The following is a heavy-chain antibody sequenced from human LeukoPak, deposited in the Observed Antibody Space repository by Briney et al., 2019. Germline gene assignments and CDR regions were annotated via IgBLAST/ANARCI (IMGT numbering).Heavy chain of an antibody. Sequence: PGGSLRLSCAASGFTFSSYDMHWVRQAPGKGLEWVAVISYDGSNKYYADSVKGRFTISRDNSKNTLYLQMNSLRAEDTAVYHCARDDLLWFGEFSPDYWGQGALVTVSS. J-gene: IGHJ4*02. CDR3: ARDDLLWFGEFSPDY. D-gene: IGHD3-10*01. CDR2: ISYDGSNK. CDR1: GFTFSSYD. V-gene: IGHV3-30*04.